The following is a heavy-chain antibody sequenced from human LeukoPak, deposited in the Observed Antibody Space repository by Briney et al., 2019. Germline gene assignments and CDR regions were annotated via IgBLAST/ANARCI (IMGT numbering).Heavy chain of an antibody. J-gene: IGHJ4*02. CDR1: GGSISSSSW. Sequence: PSETLSLTCAVSGGSISSSSWWSWVRQPPGKGLEWIGEIYHSGSTNYNPSLKSRVTISVDKSKNQFSLKLSSVTAADTAVYYCAKLDPVIRLGFGYWGQGTLVTVSS. V-gene: IGHV4-4*02. CDR3: AKLDPVIRLGFGY. D-gene: IGHD2/OR15-2a*01. CDR2: IYHSGST.